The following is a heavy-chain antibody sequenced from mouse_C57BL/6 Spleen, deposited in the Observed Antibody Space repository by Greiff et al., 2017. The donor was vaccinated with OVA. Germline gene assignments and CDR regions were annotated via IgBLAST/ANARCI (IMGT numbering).Heavy chain of an antibody. J-gene: IGHJ2*01. Sequence: EVHLVESGGGLVKPGGSLKLSCAASGFTFSDYGMHWVRQAPEKGLEWVAYISSGSSTIYYADTVKGRFTISRDNAKNTLFLQMTSLRSEDTAMYYCARGDGYYFYFDYWGQGTTLTVSS. V-gene: IGHV5-17*01. CDR2: ISSGSSTI. D-gene: IGHD2-3*01. CDR3: ARGDGYYFYFDY. CDR1: GFTFSDYG.